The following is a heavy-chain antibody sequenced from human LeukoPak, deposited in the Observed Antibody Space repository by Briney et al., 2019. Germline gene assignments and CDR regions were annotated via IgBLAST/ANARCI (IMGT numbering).Heavy chain of an antibody. CDR3: ATRPPNYYDSSGYYAN. Sequence: HPGGSLRLSCAASGFTVSSNYMSWVRQAPGKGLEWVSVIYSGGSTYYADSVKGRFTISRDNSKNTLYLQMNSLRAEDTAVYYCATRPPNYYDSSGYYANWGQGTLVTVSS. CDR1: GFTVSSNY. V-gene: IGHV3-53*01. D-gene: IGHD3-22*01. CDR2: IYSGGST. J-gene: IGHJ4*02.